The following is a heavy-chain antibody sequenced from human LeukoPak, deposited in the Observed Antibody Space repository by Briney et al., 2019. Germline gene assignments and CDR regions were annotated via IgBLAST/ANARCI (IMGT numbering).Heavy chain of an antibody. Sequence: SVEVSCKASGGTFSSYAISWVRQAPGQGLEWMGRIIPIFGTANYAQKFQGRVTITTDESTSTAYMELSSLRSEDTAVYHCARAGDHYDSSANYMDVRGKGTTVTVSS. CDR2: IIPIFGTA. CDR3: ARAGDHYDSSANYMDV. CDR1: GGTFSSYA. J-gene: IGHJ6*03. V-gene: IGHV1-69*05. D-gene: IGHD3-22*01.